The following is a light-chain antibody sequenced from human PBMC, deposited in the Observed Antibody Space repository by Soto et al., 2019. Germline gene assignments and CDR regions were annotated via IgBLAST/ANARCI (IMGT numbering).Light chain of an antibody. CDR2: DVS. CDR3: SSYTSSSTLLYV. V-gene: IGLV2-14*01. CDR1: SSDVGGYNY. J-gene: IGLJ1*01. Sequence: QSALTQPASVSGSPGQSITISCTGTSSDVGGYNYVSWYQQHPGKAPKLMIYDVSNRPSGVSNRFSGSKSGNTASLTISGLLAEGEADYYCSSYTSSSTLLYVFGTGTKVTVL.